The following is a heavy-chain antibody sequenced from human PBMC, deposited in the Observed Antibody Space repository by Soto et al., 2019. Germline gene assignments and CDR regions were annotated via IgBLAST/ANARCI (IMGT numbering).Heavy chain of an antibody. CDR2: IYHTGST. CDR1: GCSISHGYY. D-gene: IGHD1-26*01. V-gene: IGHV4-38-2*01. Sequence: PSETVSLTCAVSGCSISHGYYSAWIGQPPGKGLEWIGSIYHTGSTYYNPSLKSRVTMSVDTSKNRFSLKLSSVTAADTAMYYCASCSGSYYECDYWGQGTLVTVSS. CDR3: ASCSGSYYECDY. J-gene: IGHJ4*02.